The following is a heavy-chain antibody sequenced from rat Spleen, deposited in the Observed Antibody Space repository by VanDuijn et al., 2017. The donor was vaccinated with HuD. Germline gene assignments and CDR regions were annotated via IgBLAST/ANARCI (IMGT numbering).Heavy chain of an antibody. V-gene: IGHV2S8*01. J-gene: IGHJ3*01. Sequence: QVQVKESGPGLVQPSQTLSLICSVSGFSLTSNGVSWVRQPPGKGLEWIAAISSGGTTYYHSPLKSRLSITRDTSKSQVFLKMNSLQTEDTAIYFCTRTYGGYTQHWFAYWGQGTLVTVSS. CDR2: ISSGGTT. D-gene: IGHD1-11*01. CDR3: TRTYGGYTQHWFAY. CDR1: GFSLTSNG.